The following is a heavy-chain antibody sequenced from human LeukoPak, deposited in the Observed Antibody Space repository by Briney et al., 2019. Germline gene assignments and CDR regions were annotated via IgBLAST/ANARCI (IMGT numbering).Heavy chain of an antibody. Sequence: ASVKVSCKASGYTFTSYDINWVRQATGQGLEWMGWMNPNSGNTGYAQKFQGRVTITRNTSISTAYMELSGLRSEDTAVYYCARGLTDYYDSSGYSMVDYWGQGTLVTVSS. D-gene: IGHD3-22*01. CDR2: MNPNSGNT. J-gene: IGHJ4*02. V-gene: IGHV1-8*03. CDR3: ARGLTDYYDSSGYSMVDY. CDR1: GYTFTSYD.